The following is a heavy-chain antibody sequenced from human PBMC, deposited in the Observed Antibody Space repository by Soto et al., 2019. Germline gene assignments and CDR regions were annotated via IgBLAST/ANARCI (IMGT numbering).Heavy chain of an antibody. Sequence: ASVKVSCKASGYTFTSYGISWVRQAPGQGLEWMGWISAYNGNTNYAQKLQGRVTMTTDTSTSTAYMELRSLRSDDTAVYYCARAFPPPYDFWSGYPPYYFDYWGQGTLVTVSS. CDR1: GYTFTSYG. D-gene: IGHD3-3*01. CDR2: ISAYNGNT. J-gene: IGHJ4*02. CDR3: ARAFPPPYDFWSGYPPYYFDY. V-gene: IGHV1-18*01.